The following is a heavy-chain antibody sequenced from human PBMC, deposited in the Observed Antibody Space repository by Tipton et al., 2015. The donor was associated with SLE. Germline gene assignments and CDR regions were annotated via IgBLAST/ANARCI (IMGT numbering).Heavy chain of an antibody. CDR3: ARGLVYSSLRVDGMDV. CDR2: INPGGGGT. J-gene: IGHJ6*02. V-gene: IGHV1-46*01. Sequence: QVQLVQSGAEVKKPGASVEVSCKASGYTFTTYYIHWVRQAPGQGLEWMAIINPGGGGTSYAQKFQGRVSMTRDTSTSTVYMELNSLRSEDTAVYYCARGLVYSSLRVDGMDVWGQGTTVTVSS. D-gene: IGHD6-6*01. CDR1: GYTFTTYY.